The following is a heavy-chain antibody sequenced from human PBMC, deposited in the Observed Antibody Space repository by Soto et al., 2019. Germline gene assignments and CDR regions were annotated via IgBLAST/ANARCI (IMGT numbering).Heavy chain of an antibody. J-gene: IGHJ4*02. CDR1: GFTFGNYY. CDR2: ISSRGVTI. Sequence: QVQLVESGGALVRPGGSLRLSCNVSGFTFGNYYMSWIRQAPGKGLESISYISSRGVTIYYADSVKGRFTISRDNAKNSLFLQMDSLRAEDSAVYYCARVTASGWFVNGRYYFDHWGQGTLVTVSS. D-gene: IGHD6-19*01. CDR3: ARVTASGWFVNGRYYFDH. V-gene: IGHV3-11*01.